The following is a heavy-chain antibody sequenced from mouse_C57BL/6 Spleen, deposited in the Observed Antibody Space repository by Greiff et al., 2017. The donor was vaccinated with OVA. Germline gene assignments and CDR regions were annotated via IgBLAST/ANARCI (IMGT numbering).Heavy chain of an antibody. V-gene: IGHV1-26*01. CDR1: GYTFTDYY. D-gene: IGHD1-1*01. CDR3: ARTYYYGSSWFAY. Sequence: EVQLQQSGPELVKPGASVQISCKASGYTFTDYYMNWVKQSHGKSLEWIGDINPNNGGTSYNQKFKGKATLTVDKSSSTAYMELRSLTSEDSAVYYCARTYYYGSSWFAYWGQGTLVTVSA. J-gene: IGHJ3*01. CDR2: INPNNGGT.